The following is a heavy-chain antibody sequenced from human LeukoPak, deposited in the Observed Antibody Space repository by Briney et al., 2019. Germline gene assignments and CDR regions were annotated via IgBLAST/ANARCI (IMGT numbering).Heavy chain of an antibody. Sequence: SETLSLTCTLSSGSFSTYYWNWIRQPAGKGLEWIGLIYTSGNTNYNPSLKSRVTMSLDTSTNQFSLKLNSVTAADTAVYYCARSYDYGDFVHWFDPWGQGTLVTVSS. V-gene: IGHV4-4*07. CDR3: ARSYDYGDFVHWFDP. CDR2: IYTSGNT. D-gene: IGHD4-17*01. CDR1: SGSFSTYY. J-gene: IGHJ5*02.